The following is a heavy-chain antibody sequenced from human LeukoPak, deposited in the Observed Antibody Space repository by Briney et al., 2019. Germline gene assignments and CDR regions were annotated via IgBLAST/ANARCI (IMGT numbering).Heavy chain of an antibody. J-gene: IGHJ4*02. D-gene: IGHD2-2*01. CDR1: GFTFSSYS. V-gene: IGHV3-21*01. Sequence: GGSLRLSCAASGFTFSSYSMNWVRQAPGKGLEWVSSISSSSSYIYYADSVKGRFTISRDNAKNSLYLQMNSLRAEDTAVYYCARDSFSSTSCYYYWGQGTLVTVSS. CDR2: ISSSSSYI. CDR3: ARDSFSSTSCYYY.